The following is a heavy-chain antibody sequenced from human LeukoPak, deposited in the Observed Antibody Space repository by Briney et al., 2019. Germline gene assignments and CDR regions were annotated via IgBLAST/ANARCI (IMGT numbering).Heavy chain of an antibody. Sequence: GGSLRLSCAASGFNFSSYWMSWVRQSPGKGLEWVANIKPDGSEKYFMDSVKGRFTISRDNAKNALYLEMNSLRAEDTAEYFCARERMYSGSGSTYPYYDYWGQGTLVTVSS. CDR2: IKPDGSEK. CDR1: GFNFSSYW. V-gene: IGHV3-7*01. CDR3: ARERMYSGSGSTYPYYDY. J-gene: IGHJ4*02. D-gene: IGHD3-10*01.